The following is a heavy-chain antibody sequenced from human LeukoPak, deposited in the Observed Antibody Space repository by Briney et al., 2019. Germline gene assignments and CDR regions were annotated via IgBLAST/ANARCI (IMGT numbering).Heavy chain of an antibody. J-gene: IGHJ4*02. Sequence: SGPTLVKPTQTLTLTCTFSGFSLSTSGVGVGWVRQPPGKALEWLALIYWDDYKRYSPSLKSRLTITKDTCKNQVVLTMTNMDPVDTATYYCARATVVVTASQWFYFDYWGQGTLVTVSS. V-gene: IGHV2-5*02. CDR3: ARATVVVTASQWFYFDY. CDR2: IYWDDYK. D-gene: IGHD2-21*02. CDR1: GFSLSTSGVG.